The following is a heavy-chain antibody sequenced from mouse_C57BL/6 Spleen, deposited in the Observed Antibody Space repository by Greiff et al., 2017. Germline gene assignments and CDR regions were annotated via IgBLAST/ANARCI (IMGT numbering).Heavy chain of an antibody. D-gene: IGHD1-1*01. V-gene: IGHV1-78*01. CDR3: ARDYYGSWFAY. Sequence: VQLQQSDAELVKPGASVKISCKVSGYTFTDHTIHWMKQRPEEGLEWIGYIYARDGSTKYNEKFKGKATLTADKSSSTFYMQLNGLTSEDSAVYFCARDYYGSWFAYWGQGTLVTVSA. J-gene: IGHJ3*01. CDR1: GYTFTDHT. CDR2: IYARDGST.